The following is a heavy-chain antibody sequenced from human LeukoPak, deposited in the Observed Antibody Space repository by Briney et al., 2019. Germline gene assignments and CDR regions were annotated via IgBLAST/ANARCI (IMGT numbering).Heavy chain of an antibody. CDR2: IYISGNT. CDR1: GGSISSYY. CDR3: ARDPSHTAMVEDAFDI. Sequence: SESLSLTCTVSGGSISSYYWSWIRQPAGKGLEWIGNIYISGNTNYNPSLKSRVTLSVDTSKNQFSLKLSSVTAADTAVYYCARDPSHTAMVEDAFDIWGQGTMVTVSS. D-gene: IGHD5-18*01. V-gene: IGHV4-4*07. J-gene: IGHJ3*02.